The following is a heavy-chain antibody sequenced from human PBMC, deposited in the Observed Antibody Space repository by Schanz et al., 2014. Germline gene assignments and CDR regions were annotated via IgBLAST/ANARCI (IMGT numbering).Heavy chain of an antibody. CDR2: IYSGGNT. CDR3: AKGQLLSYYFDY. D-gene: IGHD2-21*01. Sequence: EVQLAESGGSLVKPGGSLRLSCAASGFTFRNYKMIWVRQAPGKGLEWVSVIYSGGNTYYADSVKGRFTVSRDNSKNTLYLQMNSLRAEDTAVYYCAKGQLLSYYFDYWGQGTLVTVSS. J-gene: IGHJ4*02. V-gene: IGHV3-66*01. CDR1: GFTFRNYK.